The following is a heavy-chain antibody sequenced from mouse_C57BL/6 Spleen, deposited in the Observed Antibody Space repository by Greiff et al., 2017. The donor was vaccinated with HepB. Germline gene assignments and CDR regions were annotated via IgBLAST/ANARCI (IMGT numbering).Heavy chain of an antibody. Sequence: EAGGGLVQPKGSLKLSCAASGFSFNTYAMNWVSQAPGKGLEWVARIRSKSNNYATYYADSVKDRFTISRDDSESMLYLQMNNLKTEDTAVYYCVRQYYYGSSYGYFDVWGTGTTVTVSS. J-gene: IGHJ1*03. D-gene: IGHD1-1*01. CDR3: VRQYYYGSSYGYFDV. V-gene: IGHV10-1*01. CDR1: GFSFNTYA. CDR2: IRSKSNNYAT.